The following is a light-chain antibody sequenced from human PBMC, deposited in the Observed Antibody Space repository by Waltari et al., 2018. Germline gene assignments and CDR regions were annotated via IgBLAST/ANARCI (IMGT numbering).Light chain of an antibody. CDR2: WAS. J-gene: IGKJ5*01. CDR1: QSVLNRSNSKNY. V-gene: IGKV4-1*01. Sequence: DIVMTQSPDSLAVSLGERATINCKSSQSVLNRSNSKNYLVWYQQKAGQLPKVLIYWASTRESGVPDRFSGSGSGTEFTLTISSLQAEDVAVYYCQQYYSTPITFGQGTRLEIK. CDR3: QQYYSTPIT.